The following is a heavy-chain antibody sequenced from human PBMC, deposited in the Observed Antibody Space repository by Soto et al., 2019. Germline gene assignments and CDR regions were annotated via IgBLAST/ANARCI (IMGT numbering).Heavy chain of an antibody. CDR3: AKELFSLIEYCSGGNCHPNWFDP. J-gene: IGHJ5*02. Sequence: GGSLRLSCAASGFTFSSYAMSWVRQAPGKGLEWVSAISGSGGSTYYADSVKGRFTISRDNSKNTLYLQMNSLRAEDTAVYYCAKELFSLIEYCSGGNCHPNWFDPWGQGTLVTVSS. V-gene: IGHV3-23*01. CDR1: GFTFSSYA. D-gene: IGHD2-15*01. CDR2: ISGSGGST.